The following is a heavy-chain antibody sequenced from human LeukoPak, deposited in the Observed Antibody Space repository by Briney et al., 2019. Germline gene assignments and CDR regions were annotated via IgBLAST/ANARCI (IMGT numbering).Heavy chain of an antibody. J-gene: IGHJ4*02. V-gene: IGHV3-30*18. CDR3: AKDLSATGGFDY. Sequence: GGSLRLSCAASGFTFSSYGTHRVRQAPGKGLEWVAVISYDGSNKYYADSVKGRFTISRDNSKNTLYLQMNSLRAEDTAVYYCAKDLSATGGFDYWGQGTLVTVSS. CDR1: GFTFSSYG. D-gene: IGHD2-15*01. CDR2: ISYDGSNK.